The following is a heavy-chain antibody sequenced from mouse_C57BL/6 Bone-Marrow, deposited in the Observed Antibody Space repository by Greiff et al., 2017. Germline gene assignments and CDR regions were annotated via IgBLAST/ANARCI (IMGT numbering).Heavy chain of an antibody. CDR1: GYTFTSYT. D-gene: IGHD1-1*01. J-gene: IGHJ2*01. CDR2: INPSSGYT. V-gene: IGHV1-4*01. CDR3: ARRNYGGY. Sequence: VKLQESGAELARPGASVKMSCKASGYTFTSYTMHWVKQRPGQGLEWIGYINPSSGYTKYNQKFKDKVTLTADKSSSTAYMQLSSLTSEDSAVYYCARRNYGGYGGQGTTLTVSS.